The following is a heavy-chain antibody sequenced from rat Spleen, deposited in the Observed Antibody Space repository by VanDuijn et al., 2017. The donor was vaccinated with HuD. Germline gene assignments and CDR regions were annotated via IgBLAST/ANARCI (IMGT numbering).Heavy chain of an antibody. Sequence: EVQLVESGGGLVQPGRSMSLSCAASGFTFSNYGMAWVRQTPTKGLEWVASISTGGGNTYYRDSVKGRFTISRANAKSTLNLQMDSLRSEDTATYYCARRHYGYTDYFDYWGQGVMVTVSS. D-gene: IGHD1-9*01. J-gene: IGHJ2*01. CDR1: GFTFSNYG. CDR3: ARRHYGYTDYFDY. V-gene: IGHV5-25*01. CDR2: ISTGGGNT.